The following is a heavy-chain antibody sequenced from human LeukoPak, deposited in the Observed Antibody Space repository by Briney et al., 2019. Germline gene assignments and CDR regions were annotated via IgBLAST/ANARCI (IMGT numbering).Heavy chain of an antibody. CDR1: GFTFSKYW. CDR2: INERGSVT. J-gene: IGHJ4*02. V-gene: IGHV3-74*01. D-gene: IGHD3-10*01. Sequence: PGGSLRLSCAASGFTFSKYWMHWVRQAPGKGLVWVSRINERGSVTSYADSVKGRFTISRDNAQNTLYLKMNSLRAEDTAVYFCAKRGIVIRAVIIVGFHKEAYYFDYWGQGALVTVSS. CDR3: AKRGIVIRAVIIVGFHKEAYYFDY.